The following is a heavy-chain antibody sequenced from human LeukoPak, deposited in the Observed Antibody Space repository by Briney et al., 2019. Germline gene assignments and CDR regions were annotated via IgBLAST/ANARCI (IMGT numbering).Heavy chain of an antibody. Sequence: ASVKVSCKASGYTFTGYYMHWVRQAPGQGLEWMGRINPNSGGTNYAQKFQGRVTMTRDTSISTAYMELSRLRSDDTAVYYCARDSAKNNNYYYMDVWGKGTTVTVSS. CDR1: GYTFTGYY. CDR2: INPNSGGT. CDR3: ARDSAKNNNYYYMDV. D-gene: IGHD1/OR15-1a*01. V-gene: IGHV1-2*06. J-gene: IGHJ6*03.